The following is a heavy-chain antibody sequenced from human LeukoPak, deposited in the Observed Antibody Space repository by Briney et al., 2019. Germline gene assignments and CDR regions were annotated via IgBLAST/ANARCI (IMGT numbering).Heavy chain of an antibody. CDR2: INPNSVGT. CDR1: GYTFTGYY. Sequence: ASVKVSFKASGYTFTGYYMHWVRQAPGQGRDWLGWINPNSVGTNYAQKFQGRVTITRDTSISTAYMELSRLRSDDTAVYYGAREVVYDILEVSFDYRGQGTLVTVSS. J-gene: IGHJ4*02. CDR3: AREVVYDILEVSFDY. V-gene: IGHV1-2*02. D-gene: IGHD2-8*02.